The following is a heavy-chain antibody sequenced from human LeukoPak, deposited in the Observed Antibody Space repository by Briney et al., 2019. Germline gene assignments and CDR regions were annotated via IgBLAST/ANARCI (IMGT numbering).Heavy chain of an antibody. J-gene: IGHJ5*02. CDR3: EKYPYVILTGYGDWYDP. V-gene: IGHV3-23*01. CDR2: ISGSGGST. CDR1: GFSFSSYA. Sequence: PGGSLRLSCAASGFSFSSYAMSWGRQAPGKGLEWVSAISGSGGSTYYADSVKGRFPISRDNSKNTLYLQMNSLRAEDTAVYYCEKYPYVILTGYGDWYDPWGQGTLVTVSS. D-gene: IGHD3-9*01.